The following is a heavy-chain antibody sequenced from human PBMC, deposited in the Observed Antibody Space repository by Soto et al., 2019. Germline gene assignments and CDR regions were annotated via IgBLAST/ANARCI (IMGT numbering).Heavy chain of an antibody. J-gene: IGHJ3*02. CDR3: ARDGYYDSSGYYYRGAFDI. D-gene: IGHD3-22*01. Sequence: SVKVSCKASGGTFSSYAISWVRQAPGQGLEWMGGIIPIFGTANYAQKFQGRVTITADESTSTAYMELSSLRSEDTAVYYCARDGYYDSSGYYYRGAFDIWGQGTMVTVSS. CDR2: IIPIFGTA. V-gene: IGHV1-69*13. CDR1: GGTFSSYA.